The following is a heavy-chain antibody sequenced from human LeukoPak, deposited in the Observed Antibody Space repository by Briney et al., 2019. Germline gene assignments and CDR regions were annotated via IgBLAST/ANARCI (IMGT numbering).Heavy chain of an antibody. D-gene: IGHD4-17*01. CDR1: GLTFTTTA. J-gene: IGHJ3*02. CDR2: ISGSSGNT. Sequence: PGGSLRLSCAASGLTFTTTAMTWVRQAPGKGLEWVSAISGSSGNTYYADSVKGRFTISRDNAKNSLYLQMNSLRAEDTAVYYCARVANDYGDSYDAFDIWGQGTMVTVSS. V-gene: IGHV3-23*01. CDR3: ARVANDYGDSYDAFDI.